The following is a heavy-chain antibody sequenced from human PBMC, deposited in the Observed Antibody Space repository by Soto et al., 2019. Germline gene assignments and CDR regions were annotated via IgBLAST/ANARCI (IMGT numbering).Heavy chain of an antibody. J-gene: IGHJ6*02. CDR3: ARGNYDFWSGYYGPRYYYGMDV. D-gene: IGHD3-3*01. CDR1: GGSISSGGYS. CDR2: IYYSGST. V-gene: IGHV4-61*08. Sequence: SETLSLTCAVSGGSISSGGYSWSWIRQPPGKGLEWIGYIYYSGSTNYNPSLKSRVTISVDTSKNQFSLTLSSVTAADTAVYYCARGNYDFWSGYYGPRYYYGMDVWGQGTTVTVSS.